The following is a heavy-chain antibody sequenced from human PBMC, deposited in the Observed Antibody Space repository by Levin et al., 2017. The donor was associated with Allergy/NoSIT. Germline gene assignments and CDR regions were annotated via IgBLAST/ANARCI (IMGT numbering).Heavy chain of an antibody. CDR1: GFTFSNYA. D-gene: IGHD3-10*01. J-gene: IGHJ6*02. CDR2: ISVSGGTT. CDR3: AKGVTRLRGVERSYYCFGMDV. V-gene: IGHV3-23*01. Sequence: GGSLRLSCAASGFTFSNYAMSWVRQAPGKGLEWVSGISVSGGTTYYADSVKGRFTISRDNSKDTLFLQMNSLRADDSAVYFCAKGVTRLRGVERSYYCFGMDVWGQGTTVTVSS.